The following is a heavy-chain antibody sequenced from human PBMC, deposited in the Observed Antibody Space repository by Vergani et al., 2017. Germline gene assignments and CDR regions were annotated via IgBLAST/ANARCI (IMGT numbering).Heavy chain of an antibody. D-gene: IGHD2-15*01. CDR1: GGTFDTHA. J-gene: IGHJ5*02. CDR2: INPSGGST. Sequence: QVQLVQSGAEVQKPESSVKVSCRASGGTFDTHAFSWVRQAPGQGLEWMGIINPSGGSTSYAQKFQGRVTMTRDTSTSTVYMELSSLRSEDTAVYYCARSYRVVWQCSGGSCPSWFDPWGQGTLVTVSS. CDR3: ARSYRVVWQCSGGSCPSWFDP. V-gene: IGHV1-46*02.